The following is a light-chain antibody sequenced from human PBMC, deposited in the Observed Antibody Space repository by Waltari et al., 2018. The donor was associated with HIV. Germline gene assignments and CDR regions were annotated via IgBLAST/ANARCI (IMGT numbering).Light chain of an antibody. CDR2: LAS. J-gene: IGKJ2*01. CDR3: LQNIRAPFA. CDR1: ESLRHSNGRDY. Sequence: TQIPLLLTVSLGESASISCRATESLRHSNGRDYLDWYVQRPGQTPRLLIYLASNRASGFPDRFVGTGSGTDFTLRITRVEAADVGTYFCLQNIRAPFAFGQGT. V-gene: IGKV2-28*01.